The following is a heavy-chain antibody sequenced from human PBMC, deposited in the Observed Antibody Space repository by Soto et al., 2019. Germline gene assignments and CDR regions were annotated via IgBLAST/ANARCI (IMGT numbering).Heavy chain of an antibody. J-gene: IGHJ6*02. D-gene: IGHD2-2*02. CDR2: ISYDGSNK. V-gene: IGHV3-30-3*01. CDR1: GFTFSSYA. CDR3: ARGFVDCSSTSCYTGYYYGMDV. Sequence: EGSLRLSCAASGFTFSSYAMHWVRQAPGKGLEWVAVISYDGSNKYYADSVKGRFTISRDNSKNTLYLQMNSLRAEDTAVYYCARGFVDCSSTSCYTGYYYGMDVWGQGTTVTVSS.